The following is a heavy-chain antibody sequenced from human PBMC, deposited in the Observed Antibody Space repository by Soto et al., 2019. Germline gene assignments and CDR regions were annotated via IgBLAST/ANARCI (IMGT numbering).Heavy chain of an antibody. CDR2: ISGSGGST. Sequence: PGGSLRLSCAASGFTFSSYAMSWARQAPGKGLEWVSAISGSGGSTYYADSVKGRFTISRDNSKNTLYLQMNSLRAEDTAVYYCATRAYYYDSSGYFDYWGQGTLVTVSS. V-gene: IGHV3-23*01. CDR1: GFTFSSYA. CDR3: ATRAYYYDSSGYFDY. D-gene: IGHD3-22*01. J-gene: IGHJ4*02.